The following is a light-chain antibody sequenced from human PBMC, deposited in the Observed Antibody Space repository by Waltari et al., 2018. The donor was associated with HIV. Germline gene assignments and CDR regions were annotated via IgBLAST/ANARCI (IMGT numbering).Light chain of an antibody. Sequence: VLTQSPGTLSLSPGERATLSCRASRSVGSTYFGWYQQKSGQPPRLHVYGTSNRVAGIPDRFSGSGSGTDFTLTISRLEPEDSAVYYCQEFDDDSWSFGHGTKVEI. CDR1: RSVGSTY. J-gene: IGKJ1*01. CDR3: QEFDDDSWS. CDR2: GTS. V-gene: IGKV3-20*01.